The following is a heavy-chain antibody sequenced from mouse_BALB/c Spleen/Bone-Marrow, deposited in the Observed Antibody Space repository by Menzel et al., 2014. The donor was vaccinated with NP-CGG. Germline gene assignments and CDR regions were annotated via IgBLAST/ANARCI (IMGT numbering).Heavy chain of an antibody. V-gene: IGHV4-1*02. D-gene: IGHD1-1*01. CDR3: ARPDYYGYLDY. Sequence: EVHLVESGGGLVQPGGSLKLSCAASGFDFSRYWMSWVRRAPGKGLEWIGEINPDSRTINYSPSLKDKFIISRDNAKNTLYLRLNKVRSEDTALYYCARPDYYGYLDYWGQGTTLTVSS. J-gene: IGHJ2*01. CDR2: INPDSRTI. CDR1: GFDFSRYW.